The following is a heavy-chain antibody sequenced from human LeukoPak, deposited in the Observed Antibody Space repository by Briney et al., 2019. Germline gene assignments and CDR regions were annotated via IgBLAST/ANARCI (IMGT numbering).Heavy chain of an antibody. V-gene: IGHV4-59*01. D-gene: IGHD6-6*01. CDR2: IYHSGST. CDR1: GASITTYY. Sequence: SGTLSLTCTVSGASITTYYWTWIRQPPGKGLEWIGYIYHSGSTNYNPSLKSRVTISLDTSGNQFSLRLSSVTAADTAVYFCAREYSTSSEGDYFDYWGQGSLVTVSS. J-gene: IGHJ4*02. CDR3: AREYSTSSEGDYFDY.